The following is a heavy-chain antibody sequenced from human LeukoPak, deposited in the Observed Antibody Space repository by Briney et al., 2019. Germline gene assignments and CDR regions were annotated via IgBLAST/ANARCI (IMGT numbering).Heavy chain of an antibody. J-gene: IGHJ5*02. Sequence: PSETLSLTCTVSLDSTTSNFWSWVRQPPGKGLEWIGEIHRSGSPNYNPSLQSRVTISIDRSRNQIALELSSVTAADTAVYYCAREASVVVVAAAPDWFDPWGQGTLVTVSS. CDR2: IHRSGSP. D-gene: IGHD2-15*01. V-gene: IGHV4-4*02. CDR3: AREASVVVVAAAPDWFDP. CDR1: LDSTTSNF.